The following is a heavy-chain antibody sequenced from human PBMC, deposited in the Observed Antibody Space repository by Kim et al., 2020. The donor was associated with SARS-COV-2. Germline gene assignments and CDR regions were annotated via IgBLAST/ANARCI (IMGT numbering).Heavy chain of an antibody. J-gene: IGHJ6*02. CDR3: ARASRITIFGVVIMFYYGMDV. V-gene: IGHV1-46*01. Sequence: ASVKVSCKASGYTFTSYYMHWVRQAPGQGLEWMGIINPSGGSTSYAQKFQGRVTMTRDTSTSTVYMELSSLRSEDTAVYYCARASRITIFGVVIMFYYGMDVWGQGPTVTVSS. CDR2: INPSGGST. D-gene: IGHD3-3*01. CDR1: GYTFTSYY.